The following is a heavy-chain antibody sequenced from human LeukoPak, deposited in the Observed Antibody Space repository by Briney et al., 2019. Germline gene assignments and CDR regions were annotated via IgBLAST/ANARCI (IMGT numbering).Heavy chain of an antibody. CDR3: ARDSESIRYPDY. J-gene: IGHJ4*01. CDR2: ISVYNGNT. V-gene: IGHV1-18*01. CDR1: GYTFTSYG. Sequence: ASVKVSCKASGYTFTSYGISWVRQAPGQGLEWMGWISVYNGNTNYAQKLQGRVTMTTDTSTSTAYMELRSLRSDDTAVYYCARDSESIRYPDYWGHGTLVTVSS. D-gene: IGHD3-9*01.